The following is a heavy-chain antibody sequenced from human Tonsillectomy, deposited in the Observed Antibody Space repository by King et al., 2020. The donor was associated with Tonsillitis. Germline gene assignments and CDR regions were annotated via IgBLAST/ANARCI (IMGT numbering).Heavy chain of an antibody. Sequence: VQLVESGGGLVQPGGSLRLSCAASGFTFSSFAMSWVRQAPGKGLEWVSAISGSGGGTYYADSVKGRFTISRDNSKNTLCLQMNSLRAEDTAVYYCAKDDSTYYDFWSGYPDTYYYGMDVWDQGTTVTVSS. D-gene: IGHD3-3*01. CDR1: GFTFSSFA. J-gene: IGHJ6*02. V-gene: IGHV3-23*04. CDR3: AKDDSTYYDFWSGYPDTYYYGMDV. CDR2: ISGSGGGT.